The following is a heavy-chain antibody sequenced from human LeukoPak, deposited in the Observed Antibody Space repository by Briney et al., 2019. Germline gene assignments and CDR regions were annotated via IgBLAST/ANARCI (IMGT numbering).Heavy chain of an antibody. CDR3: ARGAQRPFTFYRY. V-gene: IGHV4-34*01. Sequence: SETLSLTCAVYGGSFSGYYWSWIRQPPGKGLEWIGEINHSGSTNYNPSLKSRVTISVDTSKNQFALKLSSVTAADTAVYYCARGAQRPFTFYRYWGQGTLVTVSS. D-gene: IGHD2/OR15-2a*01. J-gene: IGHJ4*02. CDR2: INHSGST. CDR1: GGSFSGYY.